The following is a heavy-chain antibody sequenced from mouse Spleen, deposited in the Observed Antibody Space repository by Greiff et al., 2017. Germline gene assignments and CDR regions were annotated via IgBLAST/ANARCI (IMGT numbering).Heavy chain of an antibody. CDR3: TPAYYGNPWFAY. CDR2: IYPGNSDT. CDR1: GYTFTSYW. D-gene: IGHD2-10*01. Sequence: VQLQQSGTVLARPGASVKMSCKTSGYTFTSYWMHWVKQRPGQGLEWIGAIYPGNSDTSYNQKFKGKAKLTAVTSASTAYMELSSLTNEDSAVYYCTPAYYGNPWFAYWGQGTLVTVSA. J-gene: IGHJ3*01. V-gene: IGHV1-5*01.